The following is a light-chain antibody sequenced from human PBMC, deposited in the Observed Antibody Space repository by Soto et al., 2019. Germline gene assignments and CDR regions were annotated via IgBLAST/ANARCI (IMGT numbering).Light chain of an antibody. Sequence: QSALTQPASVSGSPGQSITISCTGTSSDVGGYNYVSWYQQHPGKAPKHMIYEVSNRPSGVANRFSGSKSGNTASLTTSGLQAEDEADYYCSSYACSSTLVVFGGGTKLTVL. J-gene: IGLJ2*01. CDR1: SSDVGGYNY. CDR2: EVS. CDR3: SSYACSSTLVV. V-gene: IGLV2-14*01.